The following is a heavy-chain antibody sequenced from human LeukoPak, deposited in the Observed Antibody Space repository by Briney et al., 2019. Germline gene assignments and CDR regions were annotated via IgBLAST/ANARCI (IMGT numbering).Heavy chain of an antibody. CDR3: ATQGGREDY. J-gene: IGHJ4*02. CDR1: GGPISSYY. D-gene: IGHD3-16*01. Sequence: SETLSLTCTVSGGPISSYYWSWIRQPPGKGLEWIGYIYYSGSTNYNPSLKSRVTISVDTSKNQFSLKLSSVTAADTAVYYCATQGGREDYWGPGTLVTVSS. CDR2: IYYSGST. V-gene: IGHV4-59*01.